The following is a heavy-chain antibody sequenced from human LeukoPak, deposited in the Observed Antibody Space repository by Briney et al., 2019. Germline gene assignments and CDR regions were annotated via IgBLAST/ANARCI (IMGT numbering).Heavy chain of an antibody. D-gene: IGHD2-15*01. CDR2: IYTSGST. CDR3: ASHDSPNWYFDL. Sequence: PSETLSLTCTVSGSSISSYYWSWIRQPAGKGPEWIGRIYTSGSTNYSPSLKSRVTMSVDTSKNQFSLKLSSVTAADTAVYYCASHDSPNWYFDLWGRGTLVTVSS. J-gene: IGHJ2*01. V-gene: IGHV4-4*07. CDR1: GSSISSYY.